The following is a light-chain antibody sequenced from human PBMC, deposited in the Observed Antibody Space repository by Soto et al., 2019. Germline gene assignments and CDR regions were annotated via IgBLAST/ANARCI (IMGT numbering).Light chain of an antibody. V-gene: IGKV1-39*01. CDR1: QSISSY. CDR3: QQSYSTPSIT. CDR2: AAS. Sequence: DIQMIPSPSFLSASVGDRVTITCRASQSISSYLNWYQQKPGKAPKLLIYAASSLQSGVPSRFSGSGSGTDFTLTISSLQPEDFATYYCQQSYSTPSITFGQGTRLEIK. J-gene: IGKJ5*01.